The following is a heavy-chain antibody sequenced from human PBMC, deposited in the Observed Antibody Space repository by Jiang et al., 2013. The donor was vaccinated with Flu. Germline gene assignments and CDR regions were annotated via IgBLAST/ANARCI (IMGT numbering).Heavy chain of an antibody. Sequence: TLSLTCTVSGGSISSGGYYWSWIRQHPGKGLEWIGYIYYSGSTYYNPSLKSRVTISVDTSKNQFSLKLSSVTAADTAVYYCARRTYYYDSSGYDGWGQGTLVTVSS. D-gene: IGHD3-22*01. CDR1: GGSISSGGYY. V-gene: IGHV4-31*03. CDR2: IYYSGST. CDR3: ARRTYYYDSSGYDG. J-gene: IGHJ4*02.